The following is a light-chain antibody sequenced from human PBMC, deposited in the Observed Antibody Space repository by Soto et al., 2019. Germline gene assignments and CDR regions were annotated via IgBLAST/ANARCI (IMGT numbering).Light chain of an antibody. CDR1: SSNIGSNP. V-gene: IGLV1-44*01. CDR2: INN. Sequence: QPVLTQPPSASGTPGQRVTISCSGSSSNIGSNPVNWYQQLPGTAPKLLIYINNQRPSGVPDRFSGSKSGTSASLAISGLQSEDEADYYCAAWDDSLNGVVFGGGTKLTVL. CDR3: AAWDDSLNGVV. J-gene: IGLJ2*01.